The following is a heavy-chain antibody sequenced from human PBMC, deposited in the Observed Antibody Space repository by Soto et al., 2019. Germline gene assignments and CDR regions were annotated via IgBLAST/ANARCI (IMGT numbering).Heavy chain of an antibody. CDR3: ARPDSSGYYYDNYYYGMDV. D-gene: IGHD3-22*01. CDR1: GFTFSSYA. CDR2: ISYDGSNK. V-gene: IGHV3-30-3*01. J-gene: IGHJ6*02. Sequence: QVQLVESGGGVVQPGRSLRLSCAASGFTFSSYATHWVRQAPGKGLEWVAVISYDGSNKYYADSVKGRFTISRDNSKNTLYLQMNSLRAEDTAVYYCARPDSSGYYYDNYYYGMDVWGQGTTVTVSS.